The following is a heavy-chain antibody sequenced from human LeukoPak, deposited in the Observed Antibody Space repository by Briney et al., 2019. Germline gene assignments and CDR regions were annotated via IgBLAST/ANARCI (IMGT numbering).Heavy chain of an antibody. CDR1: GFTFSSYA. CDR3: ARGVSSPRRPHYYYYYGMDV. V-gene: IGHV3-30-3*01. D-gene: IGHD6-6*01. J-gene: IGHJ6*02. CDR2: ISYDGSNK. Sequence: PGGSLRLSCAASGFTFSSYAMHWVRQAPGKGLEWVAVISYDGSNKYYADSVKGRFTISRDNSKNTLYLQVNSLRAEDTAVYYCARGVSSPRRPHYYYYYGMDVWGQGTTVTVSS.